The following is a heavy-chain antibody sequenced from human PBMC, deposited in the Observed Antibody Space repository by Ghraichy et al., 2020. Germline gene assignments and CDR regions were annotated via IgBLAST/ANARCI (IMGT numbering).Heavy chain of an antibody. J-gene: IGHJ4*02. CDR1: GGSFSGYY. CDR2: INHSGST. D-gene: IGHD3-9*01. Sequence: SETLSLTCAVYGGSFSGYYWSWIRQPPGKGLEWIGEINHSGSTNYNPSLKSRVTISVDTSKNQFSLKLSSVTAADTAVYYCARGRYTFELRYFDWLLSGGGYYFDYWGQGTLVTVSS. CDR3: ARGRYTFELRYFDWLLSGGGYYFDY. V-gene: IGHV4-34*01.